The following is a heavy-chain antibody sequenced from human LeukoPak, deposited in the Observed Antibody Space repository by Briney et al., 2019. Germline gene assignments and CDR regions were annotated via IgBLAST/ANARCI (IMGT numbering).Heavy chain of an antibody. Sequence: SETLSLTCTVSGGSISSSSYYWGWIRQPPGKGLEWIGSIYYSGSTYYNPSLKSRVTISVDTSKNQFSLKLSSVTAADTAVYYCAREIHSSGYYQNYYFDYWGQGTLVTVSS. V-gene: IGHV4-39*02. D-gene: IGHD3-22*01. CDR3: AREIHSSGYYQNYYFDY. CDR1: GGSISSSSYY. J-gene: IGHJ4*02. CDR2: IYYSGST.